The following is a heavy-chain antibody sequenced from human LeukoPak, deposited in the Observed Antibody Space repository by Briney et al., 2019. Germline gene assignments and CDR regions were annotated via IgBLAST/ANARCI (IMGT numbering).Heavy chain of an antibody. Sequence: SVKVSCKASGGTFSSYAISWVRQAPGQGLEWMGGIIPIFGTANYAQKFQGRVTITADESTSTAYMELSSLRAEDTAVYYCARGGYSSTLYGRYQHWGQGTLVTVSP. J-gene: IGHJ1*01. CDR2: IIPIFGTA. CDR3: ARGGYSSTLYGRYQH. D-gene: IGHD6-13*01. V-gene: IGHV1-69*01. CDR1: GGTFSSYA.